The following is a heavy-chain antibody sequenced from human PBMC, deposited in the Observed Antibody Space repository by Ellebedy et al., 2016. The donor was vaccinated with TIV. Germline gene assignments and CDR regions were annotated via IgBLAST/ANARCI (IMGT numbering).Heavy chain of an antibody. Sequence: SVKVSCKASGGTFSSDVISWVRQSPGQGLEWMGGFIPMFGTPNYAQRLQGRVTITADKSTSTAYMELSSLRSDDTAVYYCATSAAEEYFQHWGQGTLVTVSS. CDR2: FIPMFGTP. D-gene: IGHD2-2*01. CDR3: ATSAAEEYFQH. V-gene: IGHV1-69*06. J-gene: IGHJ1*01. CDR1: GGTFSSDV.